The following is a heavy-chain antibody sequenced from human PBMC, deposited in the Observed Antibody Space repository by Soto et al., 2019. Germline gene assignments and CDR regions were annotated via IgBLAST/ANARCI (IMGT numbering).Heavy chain of an antibody. CDR3: ARGGDVNYYHGMDV. CDR2: ISAYNGKT. D-gene: IGHD5-12*01. V-gene: IGHV1-18*01. J-gene: IGHJ6*02. Sequence: QVQLVQSGGEVKKPGASVKLSCTASGYTFTSYGISWVRQAPGQGLEWMGWISAYNGKTNYAQTVQGRVTMTTDTSTRPAYMDLRSLRSDDPAVYYCARGGDVNYYHGMDVWSQGTTVTVS. CDR1: GYTFTSYG.